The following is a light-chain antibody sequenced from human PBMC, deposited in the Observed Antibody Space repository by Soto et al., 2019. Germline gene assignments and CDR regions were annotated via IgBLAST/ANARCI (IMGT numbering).Light chain of an antibody. Sequence: DIPMTQSPSNLSASAGDRVTITCRASQNVNNWLAWYQQKPGKAPKLLISDASSLQSGVPSRFSGSGSGTEFTLTISSLQPDDVATYYCQQYNTFSFNFGPGTKVDIK. V-gene: IGKV1-5*01. CDR1: QNVNNW. J-gene: IGKJ3*01. CDR3: QQYNTFSFN. CDR2: DAS.